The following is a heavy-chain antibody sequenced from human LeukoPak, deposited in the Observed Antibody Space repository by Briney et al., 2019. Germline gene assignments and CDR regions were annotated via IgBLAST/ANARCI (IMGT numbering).Heavy chain of an antibody. Sequence: GGSLRLSCAASGFTFGDYYMSWIRQAPGKGLEWISYISSGGTIIYYADSVKGRFTISRDNAKNSVYLQMNSLRAEDTAVYYCARDRAAAGSFDYWGQGTLVTVSS. CDR1: GFTFGDYY. CDR3: ARDRAAAGSFDY. D-gene: IGHD6-13*01. J-gene: IGHJ4*02. V-gene: IGHV3-11*01. CDR2: ISSGGTII.